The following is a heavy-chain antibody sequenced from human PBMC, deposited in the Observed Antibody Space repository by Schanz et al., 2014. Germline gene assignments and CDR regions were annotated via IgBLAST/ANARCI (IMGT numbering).Heavy chain of an antibody. D-gene: IGHD3-10*01. CDR2: ISGRVGST. CDR1: GFTFSSYA. Sequence: EVQLLESGGGLVQPGGSLRLSCAASGFTFSSYAMTWVRQAPGMGLEWVSAISGRVGSTYYADSVRGRFTISRDNSKNTLYLQMNSLRAEDTAVYYCAKGRFGELSAFDIWGQGTMVTVSS. J-gene: IGHJ3*02. V-gene: IGHV3-23*01. CDR3: AKGRFGELSAFDI.